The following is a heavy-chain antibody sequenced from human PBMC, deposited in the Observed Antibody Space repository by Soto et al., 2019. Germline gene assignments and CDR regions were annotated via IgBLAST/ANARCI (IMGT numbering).Heavy chain of an antibody. CDR1: GFTFRSYW. J-gene: IGHJ4*02. V-gene: IGHV3-7*01. Sequence: GSLRLSCAASGFTFRSYWMTWVRQAPGKGLVWVANINQDGSEKHYVDSVKGRFTISRDNAKNSLYMQLTSLRVEDTAIYYCARDTSFDESSAYFDHWGQGILVTFSS. D-gene: IGHD3-22*01. CDR2: INQDGSEK. CDR3: ARDTSFDESSAYFDH.